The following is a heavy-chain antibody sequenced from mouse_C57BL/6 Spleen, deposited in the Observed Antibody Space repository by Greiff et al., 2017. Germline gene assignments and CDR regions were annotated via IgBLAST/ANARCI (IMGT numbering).Heavy chain of an antibody. Sequence: EVQLVESGGDLVKPGGSLKLSCAASGFTFSSYGMSWVRQTPDKRLEWVATISSGGSYTYYPDSVKGRFTISRDNAKNTLYLQMSSLKSEDTAMYYCAKTAQATSWFAYWGQGTLVTVSA. J-gene: IGHJ3*01. D-gene: IGHD3-2*02. CDR2: ISSGGSYT. V-gene: IGHV5-6*01. CDR1: GFTFSSYG. CDR3: AKTAQATSWFAY.